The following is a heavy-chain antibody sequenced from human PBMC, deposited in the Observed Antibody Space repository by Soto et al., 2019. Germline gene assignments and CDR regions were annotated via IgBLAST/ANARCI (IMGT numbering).Heavy chain of an antibody. CDR1: GGSISRGGYY. J-gene: IGHJ6*02. V-gene: IGHV4-31*03. CDR3: ARVCGGATHQPMDA. CDR2: IYYSGST. Sequence: SETLSLTCTVSGGSISRGGYYWSWIRQHPGKGLEWIGYIYYSGSTYYNPSLKSRVTISVDTSKNQFSLKLSSVSAADTAVYYWARVCGGATHQPMDALGQGPWVT. D-gene: IGHD2-21*01.